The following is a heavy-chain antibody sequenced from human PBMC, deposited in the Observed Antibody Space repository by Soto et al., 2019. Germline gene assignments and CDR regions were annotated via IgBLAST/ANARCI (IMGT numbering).Heavy chain of an antibody. CDR1: GYTFTSYA. CDR3: ASSAESSWYLGYYYYGMDV. V-gene: IGHV1-3*01. D-gene: IGHD6-13*01. CDR2: INAGNGNT. J-gene: IGHJ6*02. Sequence: GASVKVSCKASGYTFTSYAMHWVRQAPGQRLEWMGWINAGNGNTKYSQKFQGRVTITRDTSASTAYTELSSLRSEDTAVYYCASSAESSWYLGYYYYGMDVWGQRTTVTVSS.